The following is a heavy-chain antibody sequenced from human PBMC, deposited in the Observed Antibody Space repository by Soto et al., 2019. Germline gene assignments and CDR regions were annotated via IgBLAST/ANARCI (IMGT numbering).Heavy chain of an antibody. CDR2: ISGSGGST. V-gene: IGHV3-23*01. J-gene: IGHJ6*02. CDR1: GFTFSSYA. D-gene: IGHD6-13*01. CDR3: ASRIAAAGTDYYGMDV. Sequence: GGSLRLSCAASGFTFSSYAMSWVRQAPGKGLEWVSAISGSGGSTYYADSVKGRFTISRDNSKNTLYLQMNSLRAEDTAVYYCASRIAAAGTDYYGMDVWGQGTTVTVSS.